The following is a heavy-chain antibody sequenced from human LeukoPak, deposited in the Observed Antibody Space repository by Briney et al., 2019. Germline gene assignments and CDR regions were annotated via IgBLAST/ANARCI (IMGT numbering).Heavy chain of an antibody. J-gene: IGHJ4*02. CDR3: AKDHTTVTISMIDY. CDR2: ISGSGGST. Sequence: GGSLRLSCAASGCTFSSYAMSWVRQAPGKGLEWVSAISGSGGSTYYADSVKGRFTISRDNSKNTLYLQMNSLRAEDTAVYYCAKDHTTVTISMIDYWGQGTLVTVSS. D-gene: IGHD4-17*01. V-gene: IGHV3-23*01. CDR1: GCTFSSYA.